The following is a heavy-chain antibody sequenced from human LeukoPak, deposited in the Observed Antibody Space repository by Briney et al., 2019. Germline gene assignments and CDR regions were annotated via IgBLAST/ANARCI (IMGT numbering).Heavy chain of an antibody. D-gene: IGHD3-16*01. Sequence: GGSLRLSCAASRFTFSYYWMTWGRQAPGKGVEWVANIKQDASDKHYADSVKGRFTISRDNAKNSLYLQMNSLRVEDTAVYYCLGGVAADYWGRGTLVTVSS. CDR3: LGGVAADY. J-gene: IGHJ4*02. CDR2: IKQDASDK. CDR1: RFTFSYYW. V-gene: IGHV3-7*01.